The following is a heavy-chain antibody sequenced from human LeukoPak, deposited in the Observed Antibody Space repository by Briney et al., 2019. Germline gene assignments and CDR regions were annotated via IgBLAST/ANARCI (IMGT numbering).Heavy chain of an antibody. CDR3: AGLVGRYSSGLYYYYFDY. D-gene: IGHD3-22*01. Sequence: PSETLSLTCTVSGGSISSYYWSWIRQPPGKGLEWIGEMYLSGTTHSNPSVKSRVTISIDKSKNQFFLNLSSVTAADTAVYYCAGLVGRYSSGLYYYYFDYWGQGTLVTVSS. CDR1: GGSISSYY. J-gene: IGHJ4*02. V-gene: IGHV4-59*12. CDR2: MYLSGTT.